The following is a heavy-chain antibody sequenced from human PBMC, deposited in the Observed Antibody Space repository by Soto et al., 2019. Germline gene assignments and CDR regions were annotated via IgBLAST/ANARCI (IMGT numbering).Heavy chain of an antibody. V-gene: IGHV4-30-4*08. J-gene: IGHJ6*02. CDR3: AREDDGGDRDYYGLDV. D-gene: IGHD2-21*02. CDR1: GGSISSDIYH. Sequence: QVHLQQSGPGLVRPSQTLSLTCTVSGGSISSDIYHWTWIRQCPGKGLEWIGYIYYGGSIFYNTSFRSRVTISVDTSKNQFPLQLSSVTAADTAVYFCAREDDGGDRDYYGLDVWGQGTTVTVSS. CDR2: IYYGGSI.